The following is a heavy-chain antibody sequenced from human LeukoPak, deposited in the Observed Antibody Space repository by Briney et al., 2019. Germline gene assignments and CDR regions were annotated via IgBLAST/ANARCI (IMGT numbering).Heavy chain of an antibody. Sequence: GGSLRLSCAASGFTFSSYGMHWVRQAPGKGLEWVAVISYDGSNKYYADSVKGRFTISRDNSKNTLYLQMNSLRAEDTAVYYCAKEGDSSSWYLYFDYWGQGTLVTVSS. CDR3: AKEGDSSSWYLYFDY. V-gene: IGHV3-30*18. CDR1: GFTFSSYG. D-gene: IGHD6-13*01. CDR2: ISYDGSNK. J-gene: IGHJ4*02.